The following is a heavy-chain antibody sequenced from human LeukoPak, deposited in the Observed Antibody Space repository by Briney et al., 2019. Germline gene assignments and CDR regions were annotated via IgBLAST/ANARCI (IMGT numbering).Heavy chain of an antibody. CDR2: IYCSGST. Sequence: SGTLSLTLPVSVGSISSYYWSGLRQPPAKGLEWVGYIYCSGSTNYNPSLKSRVTRSVDKSTNQFSLKLSAVTAAGTAVYYCARLPYDILTGYLDAFDIWGQGTMVTVSS. D-gene: IGHD3-9*01. CDR1: VGSISSYY. J-gene: IGHJ3*02. V-gene: IGHV4-4*09. CDR3: ARLPYDILTGYLDAFDI.